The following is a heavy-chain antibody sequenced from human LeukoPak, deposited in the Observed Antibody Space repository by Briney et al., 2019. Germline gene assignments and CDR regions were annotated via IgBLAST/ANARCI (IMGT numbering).Heavy chain of an antibody. CDR3: AREECSGGSCYFDY. D-gene: IGHD2-15*01. Sequence: GALRLSCAASGFTFSDYAMHWVRQAPGKGLEYVSRISSNGGSTYYANSVKGRFTISRDNPKNTLFLQMGSLRAEDMAVYYCAREECSGGSCYFDYWRQGTLVTVSS. CDR1: GFTFSDYA. CDR2: ISSNGGST. J-gene: IGHJ4*02. V-gene: IGHV3-64*01.